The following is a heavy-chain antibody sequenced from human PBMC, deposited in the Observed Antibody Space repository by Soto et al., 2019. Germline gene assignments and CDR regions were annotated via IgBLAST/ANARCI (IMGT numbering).Heavy chain of an antibody. CDR2: MNPNSGNT. J-gene: IGHJ4*02. CDR1: GYTFTSYD. D-gene: IGHD5-12*01. CDR3: ARGLSLYSGYDEGLGDY. Sequence: ASVKVSCKASGYTFTSYDINWVRQATGQGLEWMGWMNPNSGNTGYAQKFQGRVTMTRNTSISTAYMELSSLRSEDTAVYYCARGLSLYSGYDEGLGDYWGQGTLVTVSS. V-gene: IGHV1-8*01.